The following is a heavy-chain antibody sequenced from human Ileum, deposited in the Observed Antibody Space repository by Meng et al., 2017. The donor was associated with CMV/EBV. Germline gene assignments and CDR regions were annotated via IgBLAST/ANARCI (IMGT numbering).Heavy chain of an antibody. V-gene: IGHV3-23*01. D-gene: IGHD6-19*01. CDR1: GFTFSSSA. Sequence: ELQLLESGGGLVQPXGSLRLNCAASGFTFSSSALNWVRQAPGKGLEWVSGITGRGGGDGSTSYADSVKGRFTISRDNSKNTLYLQMNSLRVEDTAIYYCATVEVYSSGWTPYRYWEQGTLGTVSS. CDR2: ITGRGGGDGST. J-gene: IGHJ4*02. CDR3: ATVEVYSSGWTPYRY.